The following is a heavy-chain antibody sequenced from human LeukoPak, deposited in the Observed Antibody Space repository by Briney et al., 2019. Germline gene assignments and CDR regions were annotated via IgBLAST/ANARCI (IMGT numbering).Heavy chain of an antibody. J-gene: IGHJ4*02. V-gene: IGHV4-31*03. CDR1: GGPISSGGYY. D-gene: IGHD5-18*01. CDR2: IYYSGST. Sequence: PSETLSLTCTVSGGPISSGGYYWSWIRQHPGKGLEWIGYIYYSGSTYYNPSLKSRVTISVDTSKNQFSLKLSSVTAADTAVYYCARVAVSRGYSYGQIDYWGQGTLVTVSS. CDR3: ARVAVSRGYSYGQIDY.